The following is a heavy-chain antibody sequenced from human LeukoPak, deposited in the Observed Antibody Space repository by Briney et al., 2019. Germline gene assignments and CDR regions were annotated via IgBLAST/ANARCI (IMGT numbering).Heavy chain of an antibody. Sequence: ASVKVSCKTSGYPFRGYYIHWLRQAPGQGLEWMGYVSPNTGVTKFAQIFQGRVNMTRDTSITTAYMELSRLKSDDTAVYCCARVMTRPDYWGQGTLVTVSS. V-gene: IGHV1-2*02. CDR3: ARVMTRPDY. D-gene: IGHD3-16*01. J-gene: IGHJ4*02. CDR1: GYPFRGYY. CDR2: VSPNTGVT.